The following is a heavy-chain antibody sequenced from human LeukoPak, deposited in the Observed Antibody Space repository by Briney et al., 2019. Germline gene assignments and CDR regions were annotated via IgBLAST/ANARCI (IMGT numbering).Heavy chain of an antibody. CDR2: INSDESRT. V-gene: IGHV3-74*01. CDR1: GFTFSSYW. D-gene: IGHD3-10*01. CDR3: ARDLEWFGDVDDY. J-gene: IGHJ4*02. Sequence: PGGSLRLSCAASGFTFSSYWMHWVRQAPGKGLVWVSRINSDESRTSYADSVKGRFTISRDNTKNTLYLQMNSLRAEDTAVYYCARDLEWFGDVDDYWGQGTLVTVSS.